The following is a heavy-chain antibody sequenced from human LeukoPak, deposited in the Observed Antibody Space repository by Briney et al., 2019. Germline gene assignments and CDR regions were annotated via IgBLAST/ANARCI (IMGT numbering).Heavy chain of an antibody. CDR2: IKQGGSEK. D-gene: IGHD3-10*01. CDR3: AREAMVRGVPDAFDI. J-gene: IGHJ3*02. V-gene: IGHV3-7*01. Sequence: PGGPLRLSCAASGFTFRSYWMSWVRQAPGKGLEWVANIKQGGSEKYFVDSVKGRFAISRDNAKNSLYLQMNNLRAEDTAVYYCAREAMVRGVPDAFDIWGQGTVVTVSS. CDR1: GFTFRSYW.